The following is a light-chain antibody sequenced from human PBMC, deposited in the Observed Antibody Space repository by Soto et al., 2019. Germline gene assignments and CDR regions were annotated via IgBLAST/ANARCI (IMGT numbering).Light chain of an antibody. CDR2: AAS. Sequence: DIQMTQSPSSLSASVGSRVSITCRASQGINNYLAWYQQKQGKVPKVLIYAASTLQPGVPFRFSGSGSGTDFTLTINSLQPDDIATYYCQNYDSDPISFGQGTRLEIK. CDR3: QNYDSDPIS. J-gene: IGKJ5*01. V-gene: IGKV1-27*01. CDR1: QGINNY.